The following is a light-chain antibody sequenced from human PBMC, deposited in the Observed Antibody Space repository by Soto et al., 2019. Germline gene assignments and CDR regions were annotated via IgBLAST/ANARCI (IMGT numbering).Light chain of an antibody. J-gene: IGKJ2*01. CDR2: EIS. CDR3: KQYNNWYA. CDR1: QGVSNN. V-gene: IGKV3-15*01. Sequence: EIVMTQSPDTLSVSPGEIATLSCRASQGVSNNLAWYQQTPGQAPRLVIYEISIVATGVPARFSGSGSGTDFTLTISSLQTEDFAVYYCKQYNNWYAFGQGTKLEIK.